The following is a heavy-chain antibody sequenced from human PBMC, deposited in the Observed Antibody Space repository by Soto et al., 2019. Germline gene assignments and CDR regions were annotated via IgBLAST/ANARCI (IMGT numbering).Heavy chain of an antibody. Sequence: GGSLRLSCAASGFTLSGYLMSWVRQAPGKGLEWVANIKQDGSEKSYVASVKGRFTVSRDNAKNSLYLQMNSLRAEDTAVYYCARECTFGHRCVDYWGQGTPVTVSS. CDR1: GFTLSGYL. D-gene: IGHD3-16*01. CDR2: IKQDGSEK. J-gene: IGHJ4*02. V-gene: IGHV3-7*01. CDR3: ARECTFGHRCVDY.